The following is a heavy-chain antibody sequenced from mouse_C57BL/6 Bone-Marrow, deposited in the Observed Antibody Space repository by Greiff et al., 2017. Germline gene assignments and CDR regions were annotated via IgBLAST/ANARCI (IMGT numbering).Heavy chain of an antibody. CDR1: GFTFSNYW. CDR3: TPFITTVVAGDY. Sequence: DVKLQESGGGLVQPGGSMKLSCVASGFTFSNYWMNWVRQSPEKGLEWVAQIRLKSDNYATHSAESVKGRFTISRDDSKSSVYLQMNNLSAEDTGIYYCTPFITTVVAGDYWGQGTTLTVSS. V-gene: IGHV6-3*01. J-gene: IGHJ2*01. D-gene: IGHD1-1*01. CDR2: IRLKSDNYAT.